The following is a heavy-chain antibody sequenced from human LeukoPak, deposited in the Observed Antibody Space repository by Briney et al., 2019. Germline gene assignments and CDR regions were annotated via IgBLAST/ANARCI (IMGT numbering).Heavy chain of an antibody. CDR1: GLTVSSNY. CDR2: SGGST. CDR3: ASRGDYGINY. D-gene: IGHD4-17*01. V-gene: IGHV3-53*01. Sequence: HTGGSLRLSCAASGLTVSSNYMSWVRQAPGKGLEWVSVSGGSTYYADSVKGRFTISRDNSKNTLYLQMNSLRAEDTAVYYCASRGDYGINYWGQGTLVTVSS. J-gene: IGHJ4*02.